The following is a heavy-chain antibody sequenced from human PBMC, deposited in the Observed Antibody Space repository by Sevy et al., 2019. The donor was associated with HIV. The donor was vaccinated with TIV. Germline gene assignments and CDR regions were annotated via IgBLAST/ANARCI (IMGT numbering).Heavy chain of an antibody. CDR2: ITGDGGQK. D-gene: IGHD3-16*01. CDR1: GLTFSNYW. J-gene: IGHJ4*02. Sequence: GGSLRLSCADSGLTFSNYWMHWVRQAPGKGLEWVAAITGDGGQKDYVDSVKGRFIISRDNAKSSVYLQMNSLRDEDAAVYYCFGGTNWGQGTLVTVSS. CDR3: FGGTN. V-gene: IGHV3-7*03.